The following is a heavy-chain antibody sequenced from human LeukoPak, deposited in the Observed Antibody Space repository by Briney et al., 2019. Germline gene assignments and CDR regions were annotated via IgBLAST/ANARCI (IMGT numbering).Heavy chain of an antibody. CDR2: INHSGST. D-gene: IGHD6-13*01. V-gene: IGHV4-34*01. J-gene: IGHJ6*04. Sequence: TSETLSPTCAVYGGSFSGYYWSWIRQPPGKGLEWIGEINHSGSTNYNPSLKSRVTISVDTSKNQFSLKLSSVTAADTAVYYCARGYSSSWYYYGMDVWGKGTTVTVSS. CDR3: ARGYSSSWYYYGMDV. CDR1: GGSFSGYY.